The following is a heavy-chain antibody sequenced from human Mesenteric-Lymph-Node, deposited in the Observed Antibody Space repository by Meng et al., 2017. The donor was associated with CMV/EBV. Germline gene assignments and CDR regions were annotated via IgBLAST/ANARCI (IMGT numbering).Heavy chain of an antibody. CDR2: INPNSGGT. J-gene: IGHJ4*02. CDR3: ARDSRLNQVSYFDY. Sequence: ASVKVSCKASGYTFTGYYIHWVRQAPGQGLEWMGWINPNSGGTNYAQKFQGRVTMTRDTSITTAYMELSRLRSDDTAVYYCARDSRLNQVSYFDYWGQGPLVTV. D-gene: IGHD2-2*01. CDR1: GYTFTGYY. V-gene: IGHV1-2*02.